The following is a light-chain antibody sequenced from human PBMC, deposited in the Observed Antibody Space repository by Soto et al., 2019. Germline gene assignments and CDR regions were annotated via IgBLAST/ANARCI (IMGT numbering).Light chain of an antibody. J-gene: IGLJ3*02. Sequence: QSALTQPASVSGSPGQSITISCTGTSSDVGSYNLVSWYQQHPGKAPKLMIYEGSKRPSGVSNRFSGYKSGNTASLTTSGLQAKDGADYYCCSYAGRRKVFGGGTKLTVL. CDR3: CSYAGRRKV. V-gene: IGLV2-23*01. CDR2: EGS. CDR1: SSDVGSYNL.